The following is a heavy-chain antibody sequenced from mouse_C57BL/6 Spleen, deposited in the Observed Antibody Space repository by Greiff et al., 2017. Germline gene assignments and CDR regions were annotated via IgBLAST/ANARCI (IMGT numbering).Heavy chain of an antibody. Sequence: EVKLQESGPGLVKPSQSLSLTCSVTGYSITSGYYWNWIRQFPGNKLEWMGYISYDGSNNYNPSLKNRISITRDTSKNQFFQKLNSVTTEDTATYYCARDGTRNAMDYWGQGTSVTVSS. J-gene: IGHJ4*01. CDR2: ISYDGSN. CDR1: GYSITSGYY. CDR3: ARDGTRNAMDY. V-gene: IGHV3-6*01. D-gene: IGHD4-1*01.